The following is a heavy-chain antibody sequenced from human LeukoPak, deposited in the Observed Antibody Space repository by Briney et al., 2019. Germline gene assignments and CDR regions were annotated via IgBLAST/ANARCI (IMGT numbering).Heavy chain of an antibody. CDR1: GGTFSSYA. V-gene: IGHV1-69*05. Sequence: ASVKVSCKASGGTFSSYAISWVRQAPGQGLEWMGGIIPIFGTANCAQKFQGRVTITTDESTSTAYMELSSLRSEDTAVYYCARNRGYSYGSDYYYMDVWGKGTTVTVSS. CDR2: IIPIFGTA. CDR3: ARNRGYSYGSDYYYMDV. D-gene: IGHD5-18*01. J-gene: IGHJ6*03.